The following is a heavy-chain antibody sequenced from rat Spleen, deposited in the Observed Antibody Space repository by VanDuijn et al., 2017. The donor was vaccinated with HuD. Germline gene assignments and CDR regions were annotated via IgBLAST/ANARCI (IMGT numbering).Heavy chain of an antibody. CDR1: GFSLTSYN. D-gene: IGHD1-6*01. V-gene: IGHV2-41*01. J-gene: IGHJ2*01. CDR3: ARDPGLLRTIWGYCDY. CDR2: IWNSGGT. Sequence: QVQLKESGPGLVQPSQTLSLTCTVAGFSLTSYNVHWVRQPPGKGLEWMGVIWNSGGTRYNSAVKSRLSISKDTSKSQVLLKMNSLQTEDTATYYCARDPGLLRTIWGYCDYWGQGVMVTVSS.